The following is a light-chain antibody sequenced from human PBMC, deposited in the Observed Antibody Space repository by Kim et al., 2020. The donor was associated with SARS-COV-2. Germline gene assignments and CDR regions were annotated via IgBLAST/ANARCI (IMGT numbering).Light chain of an antibody. CDR3: QQRSNWLYT. J-gene: IGKJ2*01. V-gene: IGKV3-11*01. Sequence: SLSPGERATLSCRASQSVSSYLAWYQQKPGQAPRLLIYDASHRATGIPARFSGSGSGTDFTLTISSLEPEDFAVYYCQQRSNWLYTFGQGTKLEI. CDR2: DAS. CDR1: QSVSSY.